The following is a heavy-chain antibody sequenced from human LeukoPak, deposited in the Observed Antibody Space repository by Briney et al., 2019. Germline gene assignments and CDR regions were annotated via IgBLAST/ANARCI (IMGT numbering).Heavy chain of an antibody. CDR1: GYTFSSYG. D-gene: IGHD4-11*01. CDR3: ARVPVSGPGARFDY. CDR2: ISAYNVNT. Sequence: GASVTVPCKASGYTFSSYGLSWVRQAPGQGLEWMGWISAYNVNTNDAQKLQGRVTMTTDTSTTTAYMELRSLRSDDTAVYYCARVPVSGPGARFDYWGQGTLVTVSS. V-gene: IGHV1-18*01. J-gene: IGHJ4*02.